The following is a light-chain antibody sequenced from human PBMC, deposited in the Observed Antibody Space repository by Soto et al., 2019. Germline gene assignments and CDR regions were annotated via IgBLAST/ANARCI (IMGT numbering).Light chain of an antibody. CDR2: EVN. CDR3: SSYAGSNSPYV. J-gene: IGLJ1*01. CDR1: NNDIGGYNY. V-gene: IGLV2-8*01. Sequence: QSALTQPPSASGSPGQSVTISCTGTNNDIGGYNYVSWYQQHPGKAPKLMIHEVNKRPSGVPDRFSGSKSGNTASLTVSGLQAEYEADYYCSSYAGSNSPYVFGTGTKLTVL.